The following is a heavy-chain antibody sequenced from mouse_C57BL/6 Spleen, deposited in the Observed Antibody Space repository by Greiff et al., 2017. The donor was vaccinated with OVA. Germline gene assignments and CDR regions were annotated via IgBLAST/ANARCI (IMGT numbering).Heavy chain of an antibody. V-gene: IGHV1-22*01. J-gene: IGHJ4*01. Sequence: VQLQQSGPELVKPGASVKMSCKASGYTFTDYNMHWVKQSHGKSLEWIGYINPNNGGTSYNQKFKGKATLTVNKSSSTAYMELRSLTSEESAVYYCARYYYDYEEAMDYWGQGTSVTVSS. CDR2: INPNNGGT. CDR3: ARYYYDYEEAMDY. CDR1: GYTFTDYN. D-gene: IGHD2-4*01.